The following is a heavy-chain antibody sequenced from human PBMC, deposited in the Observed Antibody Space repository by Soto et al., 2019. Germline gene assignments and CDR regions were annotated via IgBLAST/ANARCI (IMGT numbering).Heavy chain of an antibody. CDR2: IFHGGNT. J-gene: IGHJ3*01. D-gene: IGHD2-15*01. CDR1: FFFISSGNY. CDR3: ARARWYDAFDV. V-gene: IGHV4-38-2*01. Sequence: SDTLSLTRAVSFFFISSGNYWCCIRKPPGKGLEWIGSIFHGGNTYYNPSLKSRVTISVDMSKNQFSLKLNSVTAADTAVYYCARARWYDAFDVWGQGTVVTVSS.